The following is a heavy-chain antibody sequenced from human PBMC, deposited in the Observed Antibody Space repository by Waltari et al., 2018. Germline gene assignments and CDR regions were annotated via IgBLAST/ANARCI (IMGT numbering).Heavy chain of an antibody. J-gene: IGHJ4*02. CDR3: AAHYYDSRNYFDY. CDR1: GGSISSSSYY. D-gene: IGHD3-22*01. CDR2: IYYSGST. V-gene: IGHV4-39*07. Sequence: QLQLQESGPGLVKPSETLSLTCTVSGGSISSSSYYWGWIRQPPGKGLEWIGSIYYSGSTYYNPSLKSRVTISVDTSKNQFSLKLSSVTAADTAVYYCAAHYYDSRNYFDYWGQGTLVTVSS.